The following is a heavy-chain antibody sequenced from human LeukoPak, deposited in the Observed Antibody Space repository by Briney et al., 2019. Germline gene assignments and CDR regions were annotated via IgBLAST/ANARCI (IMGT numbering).Heavy chain of an antibody. J-gene: IGHJ4*02. V-gene: IGHV4-30-4*01. D-gene: IGHD2-15*01. CDR2: IYYSGST. CDR1: GGSISSGDYY. Sequence: SETLSLTCTVSGGSISSGDYYWSWIRQPPGKGLEWIGYIYYSGSTYYNPSLKSRVSISVDTSKNQFSLKLSSVTAADTAVYYCARDRWSGSCYSDPLCIVWGQGTLVTVSS. CDR3: ARDRWSGSCYSDPLCIV.